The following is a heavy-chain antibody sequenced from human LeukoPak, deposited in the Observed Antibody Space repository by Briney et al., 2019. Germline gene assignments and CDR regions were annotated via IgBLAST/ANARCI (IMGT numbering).Heavy chain of an antibody. J-gene: IGHJ4*02. CDR1: GGSISSYY. CDR2: IYYSGST. CDR3: VRLSGSYYYFDY. V-gene: IGHV4-59*08. D-gene: IGHD1-26*01. Sequence: SETLSLTCTVSGGSISSYYWSWIRQPPGKGLEWIGYIYYSGSTNYNPSLKSRVTISVDTSKNQFSLKLSSVTAADTAVYYCVRLSGSYYYFDYWGQGTLVTVSS.